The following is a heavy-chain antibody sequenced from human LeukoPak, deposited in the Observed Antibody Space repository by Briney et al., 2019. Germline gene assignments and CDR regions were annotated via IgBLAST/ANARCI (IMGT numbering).Heavy chain of an antibody. D-gene: IGHD6-6*01. Sequence: GGALKISCKGSGCTFTSYWIGWVRQMPGKGLEGMGIIYPGDSDTRYSPSFQGQVTISADKSISTTYLQWSSLKASDTAMYYCARQEYSSSPFDPWGQGTLVTVSS. CDR2: IYPGDSDT. J-gene: IGHJ5*02. CDR1: GCTFTSYW. CDR3: ARQEYSSSPFDP. V-gene: IGHV5-51*01.